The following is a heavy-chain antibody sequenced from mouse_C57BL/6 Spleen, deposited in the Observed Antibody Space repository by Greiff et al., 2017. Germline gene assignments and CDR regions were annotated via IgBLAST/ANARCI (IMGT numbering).Heavy chain of an antibody. V-gene: IGHV1-54*01. CDR3: ARDWDGKGHFDY. CDR2: INPGSGGT. J-gene: IGHJ2*01. D-gene: IGHD4-1*01. Sequence: VQLQQSGAELVRPGTSVKVSCKASGYAFTNYLIEWVKQRPGQGLEWIGVINPGSGGTNYNEKFKGKATLTADKSSSTAYMQRSSLTSEDSAVYFCARDWDGKGHFDYWGQGTTLTVSS. CDR1: GYAFTNYL.